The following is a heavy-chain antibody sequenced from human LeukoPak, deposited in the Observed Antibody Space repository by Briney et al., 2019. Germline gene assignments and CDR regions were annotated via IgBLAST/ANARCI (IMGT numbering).Heavy chain of an antibody. V-gene: IGHV3-64*01. CDR1: GFTLNSYA. Sequence: GGSLRLSCAASGFTLNSYAMDWVRQAPGKGLEFVSGLSSDGVSTYYANSVRGRFTISRDDFKNTLYLQMGSLTTEDLGAYYCARVRGSSWSFYYMDVWGKGTTVTVSS. CDR3: ARVRGSSWSFYYMDV. D-gene: IGHD6-6*01. J-gene: IGHJ6*03. CDR2: LSSDGVST.